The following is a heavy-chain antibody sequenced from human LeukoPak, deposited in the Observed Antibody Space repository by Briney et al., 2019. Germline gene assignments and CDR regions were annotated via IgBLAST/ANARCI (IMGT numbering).Heavy chain of an antibody. V-gene: IGHV4-34*01. CDR1: GGSFSRYY. CDR2: INHSGST. J-gene: IGHJ5*02. Sequence: SETLSLTCTVYGGSFSRYYWSWIRQPPGKGLEWIGEINHSGSTNYNPSLKSRVTISVDTSKNQFSLKLSSVTAADTAVYYCARLVLLWFGESPNWFDPWGQGTLVTVSS. CDR3: ARLVLLWFGESPNWFDP. D-gene: IGHD3-10*01.